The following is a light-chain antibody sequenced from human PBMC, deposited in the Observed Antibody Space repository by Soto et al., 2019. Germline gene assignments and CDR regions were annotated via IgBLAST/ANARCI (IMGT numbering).Light chain of an antibody. CDR3: HQHGGTPET. CDR1: QSVSNNY. V-gene: IGKV3-20*01. Sequence: EIVLTQSPGTLSLSPGDRATLACRASQSVSNNYVAWYQQKPGQXHRLLIFRASNKATGVPDRFSGSGSGTELIITISALEPEDSGIYHCHQHGGTPETFGQGTKVDIK. CDR2: RAS. J-gene: IGKJ1*01.